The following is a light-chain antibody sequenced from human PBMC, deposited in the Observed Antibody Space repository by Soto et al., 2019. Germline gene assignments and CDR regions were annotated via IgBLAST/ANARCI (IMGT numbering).Light chain of an antibody. Sequence: EVVMTQSPAALSVSLGERVTLSCRASQSVNRNLAWYQQKPGQAPRLLIYGVSTRATGIAARFSGSGSGTEFTLTISSLQSEDFAAYYCQQYKNWPSYTFGQGTRLELK. V-gene: IGKV3-15*01. CDR3: QQYKNWPSYT. CDR2: GVS. CDR1: QSVNRN. J-gene: IGKJ2*01.